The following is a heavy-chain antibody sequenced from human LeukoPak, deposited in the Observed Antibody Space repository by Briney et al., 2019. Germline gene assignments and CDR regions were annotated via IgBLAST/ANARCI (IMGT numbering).Heavy chain of an antibody. Sequence: ASVKVSCKTSGYTFTNHAISWVRQAPGQGLEWMGWISAYNGNTNYAQKLQGRVTMTTDTSTSTAYMELRSLRSDDTAVYYCARGGDSSGYYYDSFDYWGQGTLVTVSS. CDR3: ARGGDSSGYYYDSFDY. J-gene: IGHJ4*02. CDR1: GYTFTNHA. D-gene: IGHD3-22*01. V-gene: IGHV1-18*01. CDR2: ISAYNGNT.